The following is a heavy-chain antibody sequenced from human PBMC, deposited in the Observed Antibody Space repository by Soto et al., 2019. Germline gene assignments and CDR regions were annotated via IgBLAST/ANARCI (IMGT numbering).Heavy chain of an antibody. V-gene: IGHV3-33*01. Sequence: GGSLRLSCAASGFTFSSYSMHWVRQAPGKGLEWVAVIWYDGSNKYYADSVKGRFTISRDNSKNTLYLQMNSLRAEDTAVYYCARDREIVVVSDGAFDIWGQGTMVTVS. J-gene: IGHJ3*02. CDR3: ARDREIVVVSDGAFDI. CDR2: IWYDGSNK. D-gene: IGHD3-22*01. CDR1: GFTFSSYS.